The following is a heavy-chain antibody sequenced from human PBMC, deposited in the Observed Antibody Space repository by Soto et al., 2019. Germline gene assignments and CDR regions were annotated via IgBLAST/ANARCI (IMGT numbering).Heavy chain of an antibody. V-gene: IGHV2-5*02. CDR2: IYWDDVN. D-gene: IGHD4-17*01. Sequence: QITLKESGPTLVKPTQTLTLTCTLSGFSLSTGGVGVGWIRQSPGKALEWLAVIYWDDVNHYSPSLERRLTNTKPTTESEVALTITNIDPVDTAQYYCARKGPVDYALDYCGQGIVVTVSS. J-gene: IGHJ4*02. CDR1: GFSLSTGGVG. CDR3: ARKGPVDYALDY.